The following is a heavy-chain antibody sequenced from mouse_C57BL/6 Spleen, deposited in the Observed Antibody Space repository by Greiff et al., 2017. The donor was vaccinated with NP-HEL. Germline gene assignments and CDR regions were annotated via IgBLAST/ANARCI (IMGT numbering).Heavy chain of an antibody. D-gene: IGHD1-1*01. CDR1: GYTFTDYY. CDR3: ARGSSYGDY. V-gene: IGHV1-26*01. CDR2: INPNNGGT. J-gene: IGHJ2*01. Sequence: VQLQQSGPELVKPGASVKISCKASGYTFTDYYMNWVKQSHGKSLEWIGDINPNNGGTSYNQKFKGKATLTVDKSSSTAYMELRSLTSEDSAVYYCARGSSYGDYWGQGTTLTVSS.